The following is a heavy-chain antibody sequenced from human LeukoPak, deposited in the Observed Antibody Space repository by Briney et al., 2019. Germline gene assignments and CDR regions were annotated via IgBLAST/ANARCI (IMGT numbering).Heavy chain of an antibody. Sequence: SETLSLTCTVSGGSISSSSYYWGWIRQPPGKGLEWIGSIYYSGSTYYNPSLKSRVTISVDTSKNQFSLKLSSVTAADTAVYYCARHPQWELPRLLDYWGQGTLVTVSS. D-gene: IGHD1-26*01. CDR1: GGSISSSSYY. V-gene: IGHV4-39*01. J-gene: IGHJ4*02. CDR2: IYYSGST. CDR3: ARHPQWELPRLLDY.